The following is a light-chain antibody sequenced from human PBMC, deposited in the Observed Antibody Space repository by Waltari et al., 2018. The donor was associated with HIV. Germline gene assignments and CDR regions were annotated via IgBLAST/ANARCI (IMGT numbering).Light chain of an antibody. CDR1: TSNIGRNT. CDR2: GNN. V-gene: IGLV1-44*01. CDR3: ASWDDSLNGPV. J-gene: IGLJ2*01. Sequence: QSVLTQPPSASGTPEQSVTISCSGTTSNIGRNTVSWFQQFPGTAPKVLIYGNNQRPSGVPDRFSGSKSGTSASLAISGLQSEDEADYYCASWDDSLNGPVFGGGTKLTVV.